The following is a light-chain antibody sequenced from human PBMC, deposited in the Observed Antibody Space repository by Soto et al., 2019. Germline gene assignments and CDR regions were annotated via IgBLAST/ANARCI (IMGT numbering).Light chain of an antibody. CDR2: DVN. V-gene: IGLV2-23*02. J-gene: IGLJ3*02. CDR1: SSDVGGSGL. Sequence: QSVLTQPASLSGSPGQSITISCTGTSSDVGGSGLVSWYQFHPGKAPKMIIYDVNKRPSGAPDRFSGSKSGNTASLTISWLQAEDEADYYCCSYAHTSRVFGGGTKVTVL. CDR3: CSYAHTSRV.